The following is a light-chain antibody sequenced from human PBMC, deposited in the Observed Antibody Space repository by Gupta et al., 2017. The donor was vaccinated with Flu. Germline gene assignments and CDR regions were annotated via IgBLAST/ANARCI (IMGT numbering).Light chain of an antibody. CDR1: SSDVGNSDY. CDR3: SSYTSTTTFYV. Sequence: QSAPTQPASVSGSPGQSITISCTGTSSDVGNSDYVSWYQQDSGKAPKLLIYDVSNRPSGVSSRFSGSKSGNTASLTISGLQAEDETDYYCSSYTSTTTFYVFGTGTKVTVL. V-gene: IGLV2-14*01. CDR2: DVS. J-gene: IGLJ1*01.